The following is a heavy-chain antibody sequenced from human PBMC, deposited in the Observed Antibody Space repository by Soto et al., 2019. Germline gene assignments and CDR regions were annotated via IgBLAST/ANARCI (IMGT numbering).Heavy chain of an antibody. D-gene: IGHD3-10*01. J-gene: IGHJ6*02. CDR1: GFTFGSFD. CDR3: ARDLNYYGSGSYYYYYGMDV. V-gene: IGHV3-13*01. Sequence: EVQLVESGGGLVQPGGSLRLSCAASGFTFGSFDMHWVRQATGQGLEWVSGFGRVGDRYYSDSAKGRFTISRDNAKNSLYLQMNSLRAEDTAVYYCARDLNYYGSGSYYYYYGMDVWGQGTTVTVSS. CDR2: FGRVGDR.